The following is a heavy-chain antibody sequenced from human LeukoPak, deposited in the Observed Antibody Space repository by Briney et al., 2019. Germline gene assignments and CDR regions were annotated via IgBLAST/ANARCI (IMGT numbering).Heavy chain of an antibody. CDR2: VSYSGST. Sequence: SETLSLACSVSGGSINSLYYWGWIRQSPGKGLEWIGSVSYSGSTFYTPSLESRVTISVDTSKNQFSLKMTSVTATDTAVYYCARQGYCSGGSCHSSYYYYMDVWGKGTTVTVSS. D-gene: IGHD2-15*01. J-gene: IGHJ6*03. V-gene: IGHV4-39*01. CDR3: ARQGYCSGGSCHSSYYYYMDV. CDR1: GGSINSLYY.